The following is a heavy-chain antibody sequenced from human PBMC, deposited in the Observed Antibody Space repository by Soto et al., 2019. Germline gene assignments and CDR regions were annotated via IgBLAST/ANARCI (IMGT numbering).Heavy chain of an antibody. V-gene: IGHV4-4*02. CDR2: IYHSGTT. CDR1: GDSMRSNNW. Sequence: QAQLQESGPGLVKPSGTLSLTCAVSGDSMRSNNWWSWVRQPPGKGLEWIGEIYHSGTTNYNPSLKSRVTISVDKSKNQFSLRLNSVTAADTAFYYCARGGYDSSGYYFRLDYWGQGTLVTVSS. D-gene: IGHD3-22*01. CDR3: ARGGYDSSGYYFRLDY. J-gene: IGHJ4*02.